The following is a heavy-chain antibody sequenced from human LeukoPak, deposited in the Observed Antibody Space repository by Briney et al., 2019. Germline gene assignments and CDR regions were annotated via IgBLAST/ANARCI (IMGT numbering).Heavy chain of an antibody. D-gene: IGHD3-16*01. J-gene: IGHJ5*02. Sequence: SETLSLTCTVSGGSISSGDYYWSWIRQPPGKVLEWIGYIYYSGSTYYNPSLKSRVTISVDTSKNQFSLKLSSVTAADTAVYYCARGWAVNWFDPWGQGTLVTVSS. CDR3: ARGWAVNWFDP. CDR1: GGSISSGDYY. V-gene: IGHV4-30-4*08. CDR2: IYYSGST.